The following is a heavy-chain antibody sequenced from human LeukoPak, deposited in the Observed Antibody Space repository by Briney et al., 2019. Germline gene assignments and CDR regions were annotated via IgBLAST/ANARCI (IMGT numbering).Heavy chain of an antibody. V-gene: IGHV3-7*05. CDR3: ARDNAYNAFDY. CDR1: EFTFSTSW. Sequence: GGSPRLSCAASEFTFSTSWMTWVRQAPGKGLEWVANIKEDGSVRNYVDSVKGRFTISRDNAKNSLYLQMNSLRAEDTAVYYCARDNAYNAFDYWGQGTLVTVSS. D-gene: IGHD5-24*01. CDR2: IKEDGSVR. J-gene: IGHJ4*02.